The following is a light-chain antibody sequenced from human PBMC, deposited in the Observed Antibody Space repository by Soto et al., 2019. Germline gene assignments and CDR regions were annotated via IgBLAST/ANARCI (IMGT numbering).Light chain of an antibody. Sequence: LTQSPCTLSLSPGERATLSCRASQSVGSNYLAWYEQKPGQAPRLLIYDVSNRATDIPARFSGSGSGTDFTLTISSLEPEDFVLYFCQQRSNWPITFGQGTRLEIK. J-gene: IGKJ5*01. CDR3: QQRSNWPIT. CDR1: QSVGSNY. CDR2: DVS. V-gene: IGKV3-11*01.